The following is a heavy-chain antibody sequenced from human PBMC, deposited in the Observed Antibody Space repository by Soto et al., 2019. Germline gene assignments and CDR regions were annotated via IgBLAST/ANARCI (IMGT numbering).Heavy chain of an antibody. CDR2: INHSGST. CDR3: ARGQGMITFGGVIVPYYFDS. D-gene: IGHD3-16*02. CDR1: GGSFSGYY. Sequence: SETLSLTCAVYGGSFSGYYWSWIRQPPGKGLEWIGEINHSGSTNYNPSLKSRVTISVDTSKNQFSLTLSSVTAADTAVYYCARGQGMITFGGVIVPYYFDSGAREPWSPSPQ. J-gene: IGHJ4*02. V-gene: IGHV4-34*01.